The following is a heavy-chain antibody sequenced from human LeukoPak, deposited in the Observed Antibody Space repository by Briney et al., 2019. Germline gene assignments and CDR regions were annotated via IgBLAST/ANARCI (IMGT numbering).Heavy chain of an antibody. CDR3: ARGQWLVF. Sequence: PGVSVRLLCAASRFLFSDYQVRWAPHAPGKGLEWVAHTRQDGSEKYYADSVKGRFTICRDNAKNSLDLQMHSLRAEDTAVYYCARGQWLVFRGQGTLVTASS. CDR2: TRQDGSEK. D-gene: IGHD6-19*01. CDR1: RFLFSDYQ. J-gene: IGHJ4*02. V-gene: IGHV3-7*01.